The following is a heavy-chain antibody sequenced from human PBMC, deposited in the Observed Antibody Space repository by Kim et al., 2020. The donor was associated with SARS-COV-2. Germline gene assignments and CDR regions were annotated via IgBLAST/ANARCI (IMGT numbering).Heavy chain of an antibody. CDR3: AKGGSYSYYGMDV. V-gene: IGHV3-43*01. Sequence: YAESVKGRFNIIREKRKNSLYLQMNSLRTEDTALYYCAKGGSYSYYGMDVWGQGTTVTVSS. J-gene: IGHJ6*02. D-gene: IGHD1-26*01.